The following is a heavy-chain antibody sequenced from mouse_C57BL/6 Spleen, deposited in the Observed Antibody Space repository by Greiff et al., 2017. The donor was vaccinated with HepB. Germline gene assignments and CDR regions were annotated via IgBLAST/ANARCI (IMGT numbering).Heavy chain of an antibody. V-gene: IGHV1-15*01. CDR1: GYTFTDYE. Sequence: QVQLQQSGAELVRPGASVTLSCKASGYTFTDYEMHWVKQTPVHGLEWIGAIDPETGGTAYNQKFKGKAILTADKSSSTAYMELRSLTSEDSAVYYCTRCYYGSSYVDWYFDVWGTGTTVTVSS. CDR3: TRCYYGSSYVDWYFDV. J-gene: IGHJ1*03. D-gene: IGHD1-1*01. CDR2: IDPETGGT.